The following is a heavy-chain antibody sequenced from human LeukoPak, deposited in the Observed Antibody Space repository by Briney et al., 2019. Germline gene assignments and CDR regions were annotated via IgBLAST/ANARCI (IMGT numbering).Heavy chain of an antibody. CDR1: GFTFSSYG. D-gene: IGHD6-13*01. J-gene: IGHJ4*02. CDR3: AKSIAAAGTVDFDY. V-gene: IGHV3-30*18. CDR2: ISYDGSNK. Sequence: GRSLRLSCAASGFTFSSYGMHWVRQAPGKGLEWVAVISYDGSNKYYADSVKGRFTISRDNSKNTLYLQMNSLRAEDTAVYYCAKSIAAAGTVDFDYWGQGTLVTVSS.